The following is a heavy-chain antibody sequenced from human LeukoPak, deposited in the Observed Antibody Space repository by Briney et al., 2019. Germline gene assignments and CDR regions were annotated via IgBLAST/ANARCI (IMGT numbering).Heavy chain of an antibody. J-gene: IGHJ6*03. CDR2: IYYSGTT. V-gene: IGHV4-59*01. CDR1: GGSISSYY. Sequence: PSETLSLTCTVSGGSISSYYWSWIRQPPGKGLEWIGYIYYSGTTNYNPYLKSRVTISVDTSKNQFSMKLRSVTAADTAVYYCAREKSAYYYYYMDVWGKGTTVTISS. CDR3: AREKSAYYYYYMDV.